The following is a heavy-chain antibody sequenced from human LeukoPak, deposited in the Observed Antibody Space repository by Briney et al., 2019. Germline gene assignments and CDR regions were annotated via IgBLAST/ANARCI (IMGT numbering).Heavy chain of an antibody. CDR2: IKQDGSEK. J-gene: IGHJ4*02. CDR1: GFTFSSYW. CDR3: ARDDSSGYYPLYYFDY. D-gene: IGHD3-22*01. Sequence: PGGSLRLSCAASGFTFSSYWMSWVRQAPGKGLEWVANIKQDGSEKYYVDSVKGRFTISRDNAKNSLYLQMNSLRAEDTAVYYCARDDSSGYYPLYYFDYWGQGTLVTVSP. V-gene: IGHV3-7*01.